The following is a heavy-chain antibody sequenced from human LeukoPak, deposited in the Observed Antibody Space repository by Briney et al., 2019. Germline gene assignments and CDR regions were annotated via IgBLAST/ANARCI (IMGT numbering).Heavy chain of an antibody. D-gene: IGHD5-24*01. J-gene: IGHJ4*03. CDR1: GGSFSRYY. V-gene: IGHV4-34*01. Sequence: PSGTLSLTCAVYGGSFSRYYWSWIRQSPGKGLEWIAEIDHRGDTNYNPSVKSRVTISVDTSKNQFSLKVRSLSAADTAVYYCARGATISETGYFDFWGQGTLVTVSS. CDR2: IDHRGDT. CDR3: ARGATISETGYFDF.